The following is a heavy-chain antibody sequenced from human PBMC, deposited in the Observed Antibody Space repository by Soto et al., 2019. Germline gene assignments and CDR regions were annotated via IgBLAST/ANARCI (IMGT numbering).Heavy chain of an antibody. V-gene: IGHV3-30-3*01. CDR3: ARAALAEAFDI. CDR2: ISYDGSNK. Sequence: PAGSLRLSCAASGFTFSRDAMHWVRQAPGKGLEWVAVISYDGSNKYYADSVKGRFTISRDNSKNTLYLQMNSLRAGDTAVYYCARAALAEAFDIWGQGTMVTVSS. J-gene: IGHJ3*02. CDR1: GFTFSRDA.